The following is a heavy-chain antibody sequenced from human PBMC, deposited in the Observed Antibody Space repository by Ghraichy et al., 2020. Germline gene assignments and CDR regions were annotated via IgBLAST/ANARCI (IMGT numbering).Heavy chain of an antibody. V-gene: IGHV3-7*01. CDR3: ARTDWNYKVYFDS. J-gene: IGHJ4*02. D-gene: IGHD1-7*01. Sequence: GESLNISCAASGFTFSRYWMTWVRQAPGKGLEWLANINRDGSEKYYVDSVKGRFTISRDNAKNSVTLQMNSLRAEDTAVYYCARTDWNYKVYFDSWGQGTLVTVSS. CDR2: INRDGSEK. CDR1: GFTFSRYW.